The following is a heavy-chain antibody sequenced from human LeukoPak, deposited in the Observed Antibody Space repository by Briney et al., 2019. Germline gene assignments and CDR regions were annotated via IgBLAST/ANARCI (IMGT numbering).Heavy chain of an antibody. J-gene: IGHJ6*03. CDR1: GFTFSNAW. D-gene: IGHD2-21*01. CDR2: INPDGSEK. Sequence: GGSLRLSCAASGFTFSNAWMTWVRQAPGKGLEWVGNINPDGSEKFYVDSVRGRFTISRDNARSSVYLQMTSLRADDTAVYYCAKGGPDSPYYVDVWGKGTTVTVSS. V-gene: IGHV3-7*01. CDR3: AKGGPDSPYYVDV.